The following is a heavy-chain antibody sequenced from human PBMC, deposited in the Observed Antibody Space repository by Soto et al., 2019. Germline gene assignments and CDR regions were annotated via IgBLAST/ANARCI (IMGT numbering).Heavy chain of an antibody. CDR1: GFTFSSYS. V-gene: IGHV3-21*01. CDR3: AREGSSSWYVLDLGYYYYYGMDV. CDR2: ISSSSSYI. D-gene: IGHD6-13*01. Sequence: GGSLRLSCAASGFTFSSYSMNWVRQAPGKGLEWVSSISSSSSYIYYADSVKGRFTISRDNAKNSLYLQMNSLRAEDTAVYYCAREGSSSWYVLDLGYYYYYGMDVWGQGTTVTVSS. J-gene: IGHJ6*02.